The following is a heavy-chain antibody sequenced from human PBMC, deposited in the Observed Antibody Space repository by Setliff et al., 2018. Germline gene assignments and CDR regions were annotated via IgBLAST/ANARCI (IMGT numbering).Heavy chain of an antibody. J-gene: IGHJ4*02. D-gene: IGHD1-26*01. CDR1: GFTFSNFW. CDR2: VNPDGSDE. Sequence: GGSLRLSCAASGFTFSNFWMGWVRQAPGKGLEWVANVNPDGSDEYYVDSVKGRFTISRDNAKNSLYLQMSTLRAEDTAVYYCARDRGGATTRDFWGQGTLVTVPQ. CDR3: ARDRGGATTRDF. V-gene: IGHV3-7*03.